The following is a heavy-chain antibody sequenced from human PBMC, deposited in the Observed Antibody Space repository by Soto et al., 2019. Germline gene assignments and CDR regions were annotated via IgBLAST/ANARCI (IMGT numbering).Heavy chain of an antibody. V-gene: IGHV3-13*01. CDR3: ARADSNYRDYYYYMDV. Sequence: GGSLRLSCAASGFTFSSYDMHWVRQATGKGLEWVSAIGTAGDTYYPGSVKGRFTISRENAKNSLYLQMNSLRAGDTAVYYCARADSNYRDYYYYMDVWGKGTTVTVSS. J-gene: IGHJ6*03. D-gene: IGHD4-4*01. CDR2: IGTAGDT. CDR1: GFTFSSYD.